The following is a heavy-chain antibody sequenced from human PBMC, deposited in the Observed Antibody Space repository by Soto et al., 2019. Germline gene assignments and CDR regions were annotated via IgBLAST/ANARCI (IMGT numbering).Heavy chain of an antibody. CDR1: GFTFSNAW. Sequence: PGGSLRLSCAASGFTFSNAWMNWVRQAPGKGLEWVGRIKSKTDGGTTDYAAPVKGRFTISRDDSKSTLYLQMNSLKTEDTAVYYCTADHGYGAFDYWGQGTLVTVSS. D-gene: IGHD5-12*01. J-gene: IGHJ4*02. V-gene: IGHV3-15*07. CDR2: IKSKTDGGTT. CDR3: TADHGYGAFDY.